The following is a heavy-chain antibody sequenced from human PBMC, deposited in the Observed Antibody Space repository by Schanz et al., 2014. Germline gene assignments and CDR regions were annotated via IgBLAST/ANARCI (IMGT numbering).Heavy chain of an antibody. Sequence: VQLVESGGGLVKPGGSLRLSCTASGFTFRDYQMTWIRQAPGKGLEWVANIKQDGSEKYYVDSVQGRFTISRDNAKNSLYLQMNSLRDEDTALYYCAKDMHKDYGGKPQAFDIWGQGTMVTVSS. V-gene: IGHV3-7*01. CDR1: GFTFRDYQ. CDR3: AKDMHKDYGGKPQAFDI. J-gene: IGHJ3*02. D-gene: IGHD4-17*01. CDR2: IKQDGSEK.